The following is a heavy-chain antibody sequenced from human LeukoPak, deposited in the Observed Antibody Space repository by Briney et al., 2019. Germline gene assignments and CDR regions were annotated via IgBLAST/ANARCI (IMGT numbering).Heavy chain of an antibody. Sequence: SSETLSLTCTASGGSISSYYWSWVRQPPGKGLEWIGYIYYSGNTNYNPSLKSRLTMSADRSRNQFSLNLNSVTAADTAVYYCARINWNYFDYWGQGILVTVSS. CDR2: IYYSGNT. D-gene: IGHD1-1*01. CDR1: GGSISSYY. V-gene: IGHV4-59*08. J-gene: IGHJ4*02. CDR3: ARINWNYFDY.